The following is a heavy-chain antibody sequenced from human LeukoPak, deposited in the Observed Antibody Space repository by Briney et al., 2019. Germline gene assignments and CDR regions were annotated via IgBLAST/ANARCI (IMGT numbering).Heavy chain of an antibody. CDR1: GASISSYY. CDR3: ARFSYYYGMDV. V-gene: IGHV4-59*01. CDR2: IYYSGST. Sequence: SETLSLTCSVSGASISSYYWSWIRQPPGKGLEWIGYIYYSGSTNYNPSLKSRVTISVDTSKNQFSLKLSSVTAADTAVYYCARFSYYYGMDVWGQGTTVTVSS. J-gene: IGHJ6*02.